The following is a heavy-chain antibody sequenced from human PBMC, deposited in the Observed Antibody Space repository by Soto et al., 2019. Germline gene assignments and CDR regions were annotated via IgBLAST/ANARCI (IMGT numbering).Heavy chain of an antibody. CDR1: GFTFNSYW. CDR3: VTGPGGGNYGTFNY. D-gene: IGHD3-10*01. Sequence: EVQLVESGGGLVQPGGSLRLSCAASGFTFNSYWMKWVRQSPVKGLEWVANINQDGSEENYVESVRGRFTISRDNAKNPLYLQMGSLRAEDTAIYYCVTGPGGGNYGTFNYWGQGTLVAVSS. V-gene: IGHV3-7*05. CDR2: INQDGSEE. J-gene: IGHJ4*02.